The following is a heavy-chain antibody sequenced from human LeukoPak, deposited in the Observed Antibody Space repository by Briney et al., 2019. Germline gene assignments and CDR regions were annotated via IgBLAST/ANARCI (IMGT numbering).Heavy chain of an antibody. CDR3: ARGGWVSSDAFDV. Sequence: GGSLRLSCAASGFTFSNYAVSWVRQAPGKGLDWVSVISGPGTSTSYGNSVKGRFTISGDNSKNTVFLQMNSLRAEDTAVYYCARGGWVSSDAFDVWGQGTMVTVSS. D-gene: IGHD5/OR15-5a*01. V-gene: IGHV3-23*01. CDR1: GFTFSNYA. CDR2: ISGPGTST. J-gene: IGHJ3*01.